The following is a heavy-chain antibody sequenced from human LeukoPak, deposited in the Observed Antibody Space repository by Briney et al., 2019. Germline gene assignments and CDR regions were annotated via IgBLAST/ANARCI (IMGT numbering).Heavy chain of an antibody. CDR2: ISYDGTNK. V-gene: IGHV3-30-3*01. J-gene: IGHJ6*02. CDR3: ARDLRPDSYFYNLDV. Sequence: GGSLSLSCVVSGFIFSSNAMHWVRQAPGKGLEWLAVISYDGTNKYYADSVKGRFTISRDNSRNTLFLQMNSLKTDDTALYYCARDLRPDSYFYNLDVWGLGTTVTVSS. CDR1: GFIFSSNA. D-gene: IGHD2/OR15-2a*01.